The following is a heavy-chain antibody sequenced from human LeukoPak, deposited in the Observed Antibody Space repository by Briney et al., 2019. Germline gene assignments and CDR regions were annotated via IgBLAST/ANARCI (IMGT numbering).Heavy chain of an antibody. V-gene: IGHV2-5*02. CDR2: IYWDDDK. D-gene: IGHD3-9*01. J-gene: IGHJ4*02. CDR3: AHMWGDYDILTGYLIFYYFDY. Sequence: SGPTLVKPTQTLTLTCTFSGFSLSTSGVGVGWIRQPPGKALEWLALIYWDDDKRYSPSLKSRLTITKDTSKNQVVLTMTNMDPVDTATYYCAHMWGDYDILTGYLIFYYFDYWGQGTLVTVSS. CDR1: GFSLSTSGVG.